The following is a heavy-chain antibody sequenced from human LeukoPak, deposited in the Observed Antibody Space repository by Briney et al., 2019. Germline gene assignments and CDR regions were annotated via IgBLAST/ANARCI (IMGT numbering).Heavy chain of an antibody. V-gene: IGHV3-23*01. CDR1: GFIFSNSA. Sequence: GGSLRLSCAASGFIFSNSAMSWVRQAPGKGLEWVAGINGGGTGTYYAYSVRGRVTISRDNSKNTLYLQMNSLRAEDTAVYYCAKDRGLRDITVTFPDYWGQGTLVTVSS. CDR3: AKDRGLRDITVTFPDY. J-gene: IGHJ4*02. CDR2: INGGGTGT. D-gene: IGHD4-17*01.